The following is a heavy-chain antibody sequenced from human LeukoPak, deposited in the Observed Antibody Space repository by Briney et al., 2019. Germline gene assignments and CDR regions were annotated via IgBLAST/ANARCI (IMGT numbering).Heavy chain of an antibody. J-gene: IGHJ6*03. CDR1: GYSFTTYY. V-gene: IGHV1-46*01. CDR3: ARVSMHLWSVSFYYHMDV. CDR2: IDPNGGYT. Sequence: ASVKVSCKASGYSFTTYYIHWVRQAPGQGLEWMGIIDPNGGYTDYAQQFQGRVTMTRDTSTSTVYMELSSLRSDDTAVYYCARVSMHLWSVSFYYHMDVWGKGTTVTVSS. D-gene: IGHD3-10*01.